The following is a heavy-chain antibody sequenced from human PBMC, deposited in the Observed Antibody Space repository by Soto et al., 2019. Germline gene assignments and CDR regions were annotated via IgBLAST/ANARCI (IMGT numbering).Heavy chain of an antibody. J-gene: IGHJ5*02. V-gene: IGHV4-59*01. CDR2: IYHSGTT. CDR3: AREYSGWFDP. Sequence: SETLSLTCTVSGDSFSSYYWSWIRQPPGKGLEWIGYIYHSGTTTYNPSLKSRVTISVDTSKNQFSLKLSSVTAADTAVYYCAREYSGWFDPWGQGTLVT. D-gene: IGHD3-10*01. CDR1: GDSFSSYY.